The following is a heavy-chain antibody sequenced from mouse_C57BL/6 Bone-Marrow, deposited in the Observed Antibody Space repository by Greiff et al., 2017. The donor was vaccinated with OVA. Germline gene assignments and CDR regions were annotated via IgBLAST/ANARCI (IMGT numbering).Heavy chain of an antibody. Sequence: GQVQESGAELVRPGTSVKMSCKASGYTFTNYWIGWAKQRPGHGLEWIGDIYPGGGYTNYNEKFKGKATLTADKSSSTAYMQFSSLTSEDSAIYYCAREGWLLPFDYWGQGTTLTVSS. V-gene: IGHV1-63*01. CDR3: AREGWLLPFDY. CDR2: IYPGGGYT. CDR1: GYTFTNYW. D-gene: IGHD2-3*01. J-gene: IGHJ2*01.